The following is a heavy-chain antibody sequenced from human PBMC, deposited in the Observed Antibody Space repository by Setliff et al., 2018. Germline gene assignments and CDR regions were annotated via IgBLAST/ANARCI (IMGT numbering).Heavy chain of an antibody. V-gene: IGHV3-74*01. CDR1: GFTFRGYY. D-gene: IGHD3-9*01. CDR2: VDHDGSST. J-gene: IGHJ6*02. CDR3: ARDGVFCAMDF. Sequence: PGGSLRLSCVASGFTFRGYYMHWVRQAPGKGLVWVSRVDHDGSSTIYADSVRGRFTISRDNAKNSLYLQMNSLRAEDSAVYYCARDGVFCAMDFWGQGTTVTVSS.